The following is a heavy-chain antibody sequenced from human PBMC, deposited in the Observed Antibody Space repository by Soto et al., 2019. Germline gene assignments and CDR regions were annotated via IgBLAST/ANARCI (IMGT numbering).Heavy chain of an antibody. J-gene: IGHJ6*02. D-gene: IGHD3-10*02. CDR3: ASVRGGYYYAMDV. CDR1: GGSISSSNW. V-gene: IGHV4-4*02. Sequence: QVQLQESGPGLVKPSGTLSLTCAVSGGSISSSNWWSWVRQPPGKGLEWIGEIYHSGSTNYNPSLKSRVTISVDKSKYQFSLKLSCVTAADTAVYYCASVRGGYYYAMDVWGQGTTVTVSS. CDR2: IYHSGST.